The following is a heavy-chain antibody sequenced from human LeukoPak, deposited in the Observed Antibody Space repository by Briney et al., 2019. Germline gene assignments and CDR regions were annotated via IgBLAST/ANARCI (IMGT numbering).Heavy chain of an antibody. D-gene: IGHD6-13*01. CDR1: GFTFSSYW. J-gene: IGHJ4*02. CDR3: ANGAAAGTPTIGDY. Sequence: GGSLRLSCAASGFTFSSYWMSWVRQAPGKGLEWVANIKQDGSEKYYVDSVKGRFTISRDNFKNTLYLQMNSLRTEDTAVYYCANGAAAGTPTIGDYWGQGTLVTVSS. CDR2: IKQDGSEK. V-gene: IGHV3-7*03.